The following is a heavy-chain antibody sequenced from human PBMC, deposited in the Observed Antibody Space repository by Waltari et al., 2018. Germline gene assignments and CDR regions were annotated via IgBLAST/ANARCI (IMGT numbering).Heavy chain of an antibody. CDR2: INQDGTGK. J-gene: IGHJ4*02. CDR3: QRGDY. CDR1: GFTLSSFW. Sequence: EVQLVESGGGLVQPGGSLRPSCAASGFTLSSFWMSWARQAPGKGLEWVANINQDGTGKYYVDSVKGRFTISRDNAKNLLYLQMNSLRAEDTAVYYCQRGDYWGQGTLVTVSS. V-gene: IGHV3-7*04.